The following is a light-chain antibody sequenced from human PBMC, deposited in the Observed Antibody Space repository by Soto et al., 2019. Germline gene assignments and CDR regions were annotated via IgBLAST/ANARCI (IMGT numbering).Light chain of an antibody. Sequence: DIQMTQSPSTLSASVGDRVTIACRASQTISSSWLAWYQQKPGKAPKVLIYKASTLESGVPSRFSGSGSGTEFTLTISSLQPDDAATYDCQQYNTYWTFGQGTKVEIK. CDR1: QTISSSW. J-gene: IGKJ1*01. V-gene: IGKV1-5*03. CDR2: KAS. CDR3: QQYNTYWT.